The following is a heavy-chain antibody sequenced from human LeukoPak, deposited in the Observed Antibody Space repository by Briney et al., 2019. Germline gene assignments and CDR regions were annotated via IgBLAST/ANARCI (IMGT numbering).Heavy chain of an antibody. V-gene: IGHV3-66*01. D-gene: IGHD5-24*01. CDR2: IYSGGST. J-gene: IGHJ4*02. CDR3: ARDLEMATNFY. CDR1: GFTVSSNY. Sequence: PGGSLRLSCAASGFTVSSNYMSWVRQAPGKGLEWVSVIYSGGSTYYADSVKGRFTISRDNSKNTLYLQMNSLRAEDTAVYYCARDLEMATNFYWGQGTLVTVSS.